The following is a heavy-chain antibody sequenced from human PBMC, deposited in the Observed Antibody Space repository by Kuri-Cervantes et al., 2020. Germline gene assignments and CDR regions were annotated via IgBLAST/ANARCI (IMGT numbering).Heavy chain of an antibody. Sequence: GESLKISCAASGFTFSRYDLHWVRQVTGKGLEWVSAIGSAGDTYYPGSVKGRFTISRENAKNSLYLQMNSLRIEDTAMYYCARGDTYGPPYYYYMDVWGEGTTVTVSS. CDR3: ARGDTYGPPYYYYMDV. D-gene: IGHD2-21*01. CDR1: GFTFSRYD. J-gene: IGHJ6*03. CDR2: IGSAGDT. V-gene: IGHV3-13*01.